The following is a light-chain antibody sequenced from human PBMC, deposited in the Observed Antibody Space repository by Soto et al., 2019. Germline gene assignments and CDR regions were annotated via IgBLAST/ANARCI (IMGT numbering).Light chain of an antibody. CDR2: GAS. V-gene: IGKV3-15*01. Sequence: EIVMTQSPATLSLSPGERATLYCGTSQSVSYDLAWYQQKPGQAPRLLIYGASTRATGIPARFSGSGSGTEFTLTISNLQSEDFAVYYCQQYNNWPPWTFGQGTKVEIK. CDR3: QQYNNWPPWT. J-gene: IGKJ1*01. CDR1: QSVSYD.